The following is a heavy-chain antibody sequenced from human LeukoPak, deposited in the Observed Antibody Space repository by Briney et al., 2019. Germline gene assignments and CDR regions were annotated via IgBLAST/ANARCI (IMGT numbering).Heavy chain of an antibody. Sequence: SETLSLTCTVSGGSISSSSYYWGWIRQPPGKGLEWIGSIYYSGSTYYNPSLKSRVTISVDTSKNQFSLKLSSVTAADTAVYYCARSYYDFWSGYYGYYFDYWGQGTLVTVSS. J-gene: IGHJ4*02. V-gene: IGHV4-39*07. CDR1: GGSISSSSYY. CDR2: IYYSGST. D-gene: IGHD3-3*01. CDR3: ARSYYDFWSGYYGYYFDY.